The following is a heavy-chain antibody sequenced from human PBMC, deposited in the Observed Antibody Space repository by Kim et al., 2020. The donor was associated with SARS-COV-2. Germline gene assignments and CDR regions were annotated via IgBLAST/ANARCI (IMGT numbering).Heavy chain of an antibody. V-gene: IGHV1-46*01. J-gene: IGHJ6*02. Sequence: ASVKVSCKASGYTFTSYYMHWVRQAPGQGLEWMGIINPSGGSTSYAQKFQGRVTMTRDTSTSTVYMELSSLRSEDTAVYYCARDLGVGANFNYYYGMDVWGQGTTVTVSS. CDR2: INPSGGST. CDR3: ARDLGVGANFNYYYGMDV. D-gene: IGHD1-26*01. CDR1: GYTFTSYY.